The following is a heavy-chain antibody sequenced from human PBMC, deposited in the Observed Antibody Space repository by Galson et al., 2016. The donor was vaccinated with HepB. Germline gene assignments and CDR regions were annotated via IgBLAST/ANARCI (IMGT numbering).Heavy chain of an antibody. V-gene: IGHV5-51*01. D-gene: IGHD2-2*01. Sequence: QSGAEVKKPGESLKISCKGSGYNFTDYWIAWVRQMPGKGLEWMGIIYPDDSDTRYNPSFRGQVTISADKDMTTVFLQWSSLKASETGTYYCARRGFRTREAAFWGQGALVTGSS. CDR3: ARRGFRTREAAF. CDR1: GYNFTDYW. CDR2: IYPDDSDT. J-gene: IGHJ4*02.